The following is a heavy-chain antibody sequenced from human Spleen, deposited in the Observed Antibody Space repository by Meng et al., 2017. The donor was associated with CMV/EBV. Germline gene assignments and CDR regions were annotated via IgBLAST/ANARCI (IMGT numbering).Heavy chain of an antibody. J-gene: IGHJ4*02. CDR3: ARTTASFDY. CDR1: GDSVSKSGDT. CDR2: TYYRSKWYN. V-gene: IGHV6-1*01. Sequence: CAVSGDSVSKSGDTWSWIRQSPSRGLEWLGRTYYRSKWYNDYAVSVKSRITINPDTSKNQFSLQLNSVTPEDSAMYYCARTTASFDYWGQGTLVTVSS. D-gene: IGHD1-1*01.